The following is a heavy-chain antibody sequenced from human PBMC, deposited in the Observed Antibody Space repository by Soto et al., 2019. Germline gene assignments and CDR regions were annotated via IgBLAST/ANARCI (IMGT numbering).Heavy chain of an antibody. CDR2: IVPIFGA. CDR3: ARGGRDNEGRGYYQAHV. J-gene: IGHJ6*02. D-gene: IGHD2-15*01. V-gene: IGHV1-69*12. Sequence: QVQLVQSGAEVKKPGSSVKVSCKSSGGTFSNYGFSWVRQAPGQGLECMGVIVPIFGAEHPQKIQGRVTITADESTNTLFMELRGLRAEDSAVHYCARGGRDNEGRGYYQAHVWGQGTTVTVSS. CDR1: GGTFSNYG.